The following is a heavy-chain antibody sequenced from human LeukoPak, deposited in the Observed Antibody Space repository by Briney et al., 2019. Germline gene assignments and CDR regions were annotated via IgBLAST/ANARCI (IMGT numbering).Heavy chain of an antibody. CDR2: INPNSGGT. V-gene: IGHV1-2*02. CDR3: AITREDIVVGDAFDI. J-gene: IGHJ3*02. CDR1: GYTFTGYY. D-gene: IGHD2-15*01. Sequence: ASVKVSCKASGYTFTGYYMHWVRQAPGQGLEWMGWINPNSGGTNYAQKFQGRVTMTRDTSISTAYMELSTLRSAETAVAYCAITREDIVVGDAFDIWGQGTMVTVSS.